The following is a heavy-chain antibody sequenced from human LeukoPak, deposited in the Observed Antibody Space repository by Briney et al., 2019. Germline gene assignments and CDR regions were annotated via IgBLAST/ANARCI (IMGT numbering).Heavy chain of an antibody. J-gene: IGHJ4*02. Sequence: NPSETLSLTCTVSGGSISSYYWSWIRQPPGKGLEWIGYIYYSGSTNYNPSLKSRVTMSVDTSKNQFSLKLSSVTAADTAVYYCARESADIVVVPVYDYWGQGTLVTVSS. CDR2: IYYSGST. V-gene: IGHV4-59*12. D-gene: IGHD2-2*01. CDR1: GGSISSYY. CDR3: ARESADIVVVPVYDY.